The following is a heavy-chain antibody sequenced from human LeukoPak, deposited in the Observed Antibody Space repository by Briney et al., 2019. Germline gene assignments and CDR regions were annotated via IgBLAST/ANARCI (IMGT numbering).Heavy chain of an antibody. D-gene: IGHD3-10*01. V-gene: IGHV3-30*18. J-gene: IGHJ4*02. CDR3: AKGAKPWSGGGSFDY. Sequence: GGSLRLSCTASGFTFSRNGMHWVRQAPGKGLGWVADISYDGSNKYYEDSVKGRFTISRDNSKNTLFLQMNSLRTEDTAVYYCAKGAKPWSGGGSFDYWGQGTLVTVSS. CDR1: GFTFSRNG. CDR2: ISYDGSNK.